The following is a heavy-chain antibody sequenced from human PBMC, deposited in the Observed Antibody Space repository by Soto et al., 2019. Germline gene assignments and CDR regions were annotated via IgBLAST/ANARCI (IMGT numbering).Heavy chain of an antibody. CDR2: ISRNGSGI. J-gene: IGHJ4*02. CDR1: GFAFSRYI. CDR3: ARNPKSLYFSDSSAYA. Sequence: GGSLRLSCAASGFAFSRYIMTWVRQAPGKGLEWVSSISRNGSGIYYADSLKGRFTISRDNAKNSLYLQMDSLRAEDTALYYCARNPKSLYFSDSSAYAWGQGSLLTFYS. D-gene: IGHD3-22*01. V-gene: IGHV3-21*06.